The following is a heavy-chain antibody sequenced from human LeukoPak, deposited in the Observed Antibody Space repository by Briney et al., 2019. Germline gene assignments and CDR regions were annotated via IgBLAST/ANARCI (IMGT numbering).Heavy chain of an antibody. CDR2: IYYSGST. CDR1: GGSISSGDYY. J-gene: IGHJ3*02. Sequence: SQTLSLTCTVSGGSISSGDYYWGWLRQPPVKGLEWIGYIYYSGSTYYNPSLKSRVNISVDTSKNQFSLKLSSVTAADTAVYYCARGYCSSTSRYPANDAFDIWGQGTMVTVSS. V-gene: IGHV4-30-4*08. D-gene: IGHD2-2*01. CDR3: ARGYCSSTSRYPANDAFDI.